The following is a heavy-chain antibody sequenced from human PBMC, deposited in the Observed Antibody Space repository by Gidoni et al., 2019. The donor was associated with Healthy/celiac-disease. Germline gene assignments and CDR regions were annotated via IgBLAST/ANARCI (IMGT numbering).Heavy chain of an antibody. Sequence: QVQLQQWGAGLLKPSETLSLTCAVYGGSFSGYYWSWIRQPLGKGLEWIGEINHSGSTNYNPSLKSRVTISVDTSKNQFSLKLSSVTAADTAVYYCARGGYSYGKLFDYWGQGTLVTVSS. CDR1: GGSFSGYY. CDR3: ARGGYSYGKLFDY. V-gene: IGHV4-34*01. D-gene: IGHD5-18*01. CDR2: INHSGST. J-gene: IGHJ4*02.